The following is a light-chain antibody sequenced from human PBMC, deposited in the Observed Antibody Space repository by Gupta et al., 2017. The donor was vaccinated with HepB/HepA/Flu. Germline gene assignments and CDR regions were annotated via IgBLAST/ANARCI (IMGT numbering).Light chain of an antibody. Sequence: DIVLTQSPATLSLSPGERATLSCRASQSVSSYLAWYQQKPGQAPRLLIYDASNRATGIPARFSGSGSGTDFTLTISSLEPEDFAVYYCQQRSNWKFSQGTKVEIK. V-gene: IGKV3-11*01. CDR3: QQRSNWK. CDR1: QSVSSY. CDR2: DAS. J-gene: IGKJ1*01.